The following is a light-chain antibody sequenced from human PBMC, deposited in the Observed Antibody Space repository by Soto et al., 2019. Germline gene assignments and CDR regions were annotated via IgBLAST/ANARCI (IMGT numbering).Light chain of an antibody. V-gene: IGLV2-23*01. Sequence: LTQPASVSGSPGQSITISCTGTSSDVGGYNLVSWYQQHPGKAPKLMIYEGSQRPSGVSNRFSGSKSGNTASLTISGLQAEDEADYYCYSYAGRNLYVFGTGTRSPS. CDR1: SSDVGGYNL. CDR2: EGS. J-gene: IGLJ1*01. CDR3: YSYAGRNLYV.